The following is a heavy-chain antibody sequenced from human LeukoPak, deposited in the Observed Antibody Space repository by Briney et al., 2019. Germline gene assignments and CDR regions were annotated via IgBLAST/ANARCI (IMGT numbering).Heavy chain of an antibody. D-gene: IGHD3-9*01. CDR2: ISSSSSTI. J-gene: IGHJ6*02. CDR3: ARDLKYYDILTGYDHDLYYYGMDV. Sequence: PGGSLRLSCAASGFTFSSYSMNWVRQAPGKGLEWVSYISSSSSTIYYADSVKGRFTISRDNAKNSLYLQMNSLRAEDTAVYYCARDLKYYDILTGYDHDLYYYGMDVWGQGTTVTVSS. CDR1: GFTFSSYS. V-gene: IGHV3-48*04.